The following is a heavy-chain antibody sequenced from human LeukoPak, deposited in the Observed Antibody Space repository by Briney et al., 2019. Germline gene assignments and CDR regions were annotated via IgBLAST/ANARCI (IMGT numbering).Heavy chain of an antibody. J-gene: IGHJ5*02. Sequence: SETLSLTCAVSGGSISSGGYSWSWIRQPPGKGLEWIGYIYHSGSTYYNPSLKSRVTISVDRSKNQFSLKLSSVTAADTAVYYCARARITMVQGVAADWFDPWGQGTLVTVSS. CDR1: GGSISSGGYS. CDR2: IYHSGST. V-gene: IGHV4-30-2*01. CDR3: ARARITMVQGVAADWFDP. D-gene: IGHD3-10*01.